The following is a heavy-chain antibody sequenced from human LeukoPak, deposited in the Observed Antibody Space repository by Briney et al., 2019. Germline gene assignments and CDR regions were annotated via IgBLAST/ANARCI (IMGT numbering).Heavy chain of an antibody. CDR3: ARLQWQVPFYYFDY. J-gene: IGHJ4*02. V-gene: IGHV4-4*07. Sequence: SETLSLTCTVSGGSLSSYYWSWIRQPAGKGLEWIGRIYTSGSTNYNPSLKSRVTMSVDTSKNQFSLKLSSVTAADTAVYYCARLQWQVPFYYFDYWGQGTLVTVSS. CDR2: IYTSGST. D-gene: IGHD6-19*01. CDR1: GGSLSSYY.